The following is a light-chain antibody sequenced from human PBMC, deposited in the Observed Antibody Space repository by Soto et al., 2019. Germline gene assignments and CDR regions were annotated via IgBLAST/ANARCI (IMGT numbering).Light chain of an antibody. CDR3: QSYDNSVSASVV. Sequence: QSVLTQPPSVSGASGQRVTISCTGSSSNIGAGHDVHWYQQLPGTAPKLLIYGNSNRPSGVPDRFSGSKSGTSASLAITGLQTEDEADYYCQSYDNSVSASVVFGGGTKLTVL. J-gene: IGLJ2*01. CDR2: GNS. CDR1: SSNIGAGHD. V-gene: IGLV1-40*01.